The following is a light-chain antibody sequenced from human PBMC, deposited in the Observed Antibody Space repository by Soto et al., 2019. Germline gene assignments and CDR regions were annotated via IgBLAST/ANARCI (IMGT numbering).Light chain of an antibody. CDR1: QSVTTN. V-gene: IGKV3-15*01. CDR3: QQYDRWQLD. Sequence: EVVMTQSPATLSVSPGERVTFSCRASQSVTTNLAWYQHKPGQSPRLLISDASTGASGIPPRFSGSGSGTEFTLTIDRLQSADFEVYYCQQYDRWQLDFGGGTKVDI. J-gene: IGKJ4*01. CDR2: DAS.